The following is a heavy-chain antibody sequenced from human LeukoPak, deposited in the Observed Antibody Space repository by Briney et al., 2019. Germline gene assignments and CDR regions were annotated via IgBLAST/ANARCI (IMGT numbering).Heavy chain of an antibody. V-gene: IGHV4-34*01. J-gene: IGHJ4*02. CDR1: GFTFCDYA. CDR2: INHSGST. Sequence: GSLRLSCTASGFTFCDYAMSWIRQPPGKGLEWIGEINHSGSTNCNPSLKSRVTISVDTSKNQFSLKLSSVTAADTAVYYCASKDYWGQGTLVTVSS. CDR3: ASKDY.